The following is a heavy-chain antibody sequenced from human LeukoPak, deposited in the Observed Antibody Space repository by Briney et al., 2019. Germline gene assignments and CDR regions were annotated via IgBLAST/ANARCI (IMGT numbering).Heavy chain of an antibody. CDR2: ISYDGSNK. V-gene: IGHV3-30*18. J-gene: IGHJ4*02. D-gene: IGHD3-9*01. CDR3: AKNMDILTGYLWSLDY. Sequence: GALRLSCAASGFTFSSYGMHWVRQAPGKGLEWVAVISYDGSNKYYADSVRGRFTISRDNSKNTLYLQMNSLRAEDTAVYYCAKNMDILTGYLWSLDYWGQGTLVTVSS. CDR1: GFTFSSYG.